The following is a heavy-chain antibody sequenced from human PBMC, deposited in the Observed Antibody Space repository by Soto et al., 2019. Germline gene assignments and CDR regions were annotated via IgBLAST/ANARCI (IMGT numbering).Heavy chain of an antibody. V-gene: IGHV3-11*06. CDR3: ARSGDNYNLLDY. D-gene: IGHD1-1*01. Sequence: QVQLVESGGGLVKPGGSLRLSCEGSGFTFSDYYMSWIRQAPGKGLEWISYSSNSGTFTKYADSVKGCFSISRDNTKNLLYLQMNSLRAEDTAVYYCARSGDNYNLLDYWGQGTPVTVSS. J-gene: IGHJ4*02. CDR1: GFTFSDYY. CDR2: SSNSGTFT.